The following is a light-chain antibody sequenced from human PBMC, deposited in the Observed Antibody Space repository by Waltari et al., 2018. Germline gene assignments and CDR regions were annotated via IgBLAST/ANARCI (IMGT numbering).Light chain of an antibody. CDR1: QSVGSIY. CDR2: GTS. V-gene: IGKV3-20*01. Sequence: ESVLAQSPGTLSLSPGERATLSCRASQSVGSIYLAWYQQRPGQPPRVLVYGTSSRATGIPDSFSGSRSGSDFTLTIDRLEPGDVAVYFCQVYGGSPLYTFGQGTRLEIK. J-gene: IGKJ2*01. CDR3: QVYGGSPLYT.